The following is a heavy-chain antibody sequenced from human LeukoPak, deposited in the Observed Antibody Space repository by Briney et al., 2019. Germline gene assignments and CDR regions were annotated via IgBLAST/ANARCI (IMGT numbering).Heavy chain of an antibody. D-gene: IGHD6-19*01. J-gene: IGHJ4*02. CDR2: IWYDGSNK. CDR3: ARDRGGYSSGWYYFDY. Sequence: GGSLRLSCAASGFTFSSYGMHWVRQAPGKGLEWVAVIWYDGSNKYYADSVEGRFTISRDNSKNTLYLQMNSLRAEDTAVYYCARDRGGYSSGWYYFDYWGQGALVTVSS. CDR1: GFTFSSYG. V-gene: IGHV3-33*01.